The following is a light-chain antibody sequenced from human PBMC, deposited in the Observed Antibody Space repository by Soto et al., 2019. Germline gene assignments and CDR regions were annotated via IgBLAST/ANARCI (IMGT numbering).Light chain of an antibody. V-gene: IGLV2-23*01. Sequence: QSALTQPASVSGSPGQSITISCIGTSSNVGSYNLVSWYQQHPGKAPKLMIYEDTERPSGVSNRFSGSKSGNTASLTISGLQAEDEADYYCSSYAGSTTYVVFGGGTKLTVL. CDR1: SSNVGSYNL. CDR3: SSYAGSTTYVV. CDR2: EDT. J-gene: IGLJ2*01.